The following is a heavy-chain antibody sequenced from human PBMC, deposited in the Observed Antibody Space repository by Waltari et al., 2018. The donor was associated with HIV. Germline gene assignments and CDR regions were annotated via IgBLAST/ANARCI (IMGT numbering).Heavy chain of an antibody. CDR3: AKDQSSGIAVAVDY. V-gene: IGHV3-30*02. J-gene: IGHJ4*02. D-gene: IGHD6-19*01. CDR2: IRYDGSNK. Sequence: QVQLVESGGGVVQPGGSLSLSCAASGFTFSSYGMHGVGQAPGKGLEWVAFIRYDGSNKYYADSVKGRFTISRDNSKNTLYLQMNSLRAEDTAVYYCAKDQSSGIAVAVDYWGQGTLVTVSS. CDR1: GFTFSSYG.